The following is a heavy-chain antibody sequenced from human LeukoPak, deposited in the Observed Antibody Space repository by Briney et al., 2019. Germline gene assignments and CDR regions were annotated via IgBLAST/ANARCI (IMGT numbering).Heavy chain of an antibody. CDR1: GASISSGSSY. V-gene: IGHV4-61*02. CDR3: ARNGYGSGSSW. D-gene: IGHD3-10*01. CDR2: IHTSGGT. J-gene: IGHJ4*02. Sequence: NASQTLSLTCTVSGASISSGSSYWSWIRQPAGEGLEWIGRIHTSGGTIYKPSLNSRVTISVDTSKNQVSLKLTSVTAADTAVYYCARNGYGSGSSWWGQGTLVTVSS.